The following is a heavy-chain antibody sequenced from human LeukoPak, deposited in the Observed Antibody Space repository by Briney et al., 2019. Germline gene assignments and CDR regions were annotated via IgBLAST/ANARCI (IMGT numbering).Heavy chain of an antibody. V-gene: IGHV3-74*01. J-gene: IGHJ4*02. CDR2: VSSDGSRT. D-gene: IGHD3-16*01. Sequence: PGGSLRLSCAASGVSFSTTWMHWVRHAPGKGLMWVSHVSSDGSRTYADSVKDRFTFSRDNNKDMVYLQMSSLRAEDTAVYYCATDGAYGLTHWGQGTLVTVSS. CDR1: GVSFSTTW. CDR3: ATDGAYGLTH.